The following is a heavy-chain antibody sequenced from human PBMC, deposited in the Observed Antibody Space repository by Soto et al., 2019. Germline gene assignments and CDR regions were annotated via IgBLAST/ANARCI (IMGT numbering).Heavy chain of an antibody. CDR1: GGSISGYY. Sequence: SETLSLTCAVYGGSISGYYWSWIRQPPGKGLEWIGEINHSGSTNYNPSLKSRVTISVDTSKNQFSLKLSSVTAADTAVYYCARRWGPMRSYGFLSYYYGMDVWGQGTTVNVSS. CDR3: ARRWGPMRSYGFLSYYYGMDV. V-gene: IGHV4-34*01. D-gene: IGHD5-18*01. J-gene: IGHJ6*02. CDR2: INHSGST.